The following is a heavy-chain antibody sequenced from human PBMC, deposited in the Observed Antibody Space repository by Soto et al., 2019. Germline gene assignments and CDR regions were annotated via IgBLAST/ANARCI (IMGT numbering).Heavy chain of an antibody. J-gene: IGHJ4*02. CDR3: PRGIKGLQIDF. V-gene: IGHV4-30-2*01. CDR1: GDSISRGAFS. CDR2: IYQSGNT. D-gene: IGHD4-4*01. Sequence: QLQLQESGSGLVKPSQTLSLTCAVSGDSISRGAFSWSWIRQPPGKGLEWIGYIYQSGNTYYHPSLKSRVTISLERSKNQFSLKLSSVTAADTAVYYCPRGIKGLQIDFWGQGTLVTVSS.